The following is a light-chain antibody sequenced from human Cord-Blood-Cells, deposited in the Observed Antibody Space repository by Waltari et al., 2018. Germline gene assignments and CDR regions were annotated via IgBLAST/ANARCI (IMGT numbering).Light chain of an antibody. CDR1: SSAVGGFTY. Sequence: HSALTQPTAVSGSAGQSITSSCTGTSSAVGGFTYVSWYQQHPGKAPKLMIYDVSNRPSGVSNRFSGSKSGNTASLTISGLQAEDEADYYCSSYTSSSTLFGGGTKLTVL. CDR2: DVS. V-gene: IGLV2-14*01. J-gene: IGLJ2*01. CDR3: SSYTSSSTL.